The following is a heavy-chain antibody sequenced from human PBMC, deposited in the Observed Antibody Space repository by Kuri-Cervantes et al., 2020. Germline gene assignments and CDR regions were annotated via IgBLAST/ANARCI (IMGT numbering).Heavy chain of an antibody. CDR2: INNSGGST. D-gene: IGHD6-13*01. Sequence: GESLKISCAASGFTFTSYAMSWVRQAPGKGLEWVSVINNSGGSTYYADSVKGRFTISRDNSKNSLYLQMNSLRAEDTAVYYCARDILAAAGTSWGQGTLVTVSS. J-gene: IGHJ4*02. V-gene: IGHV3-23*01. CDR1: GFTFTSYA. CDR3: ARDILAAAGTS.